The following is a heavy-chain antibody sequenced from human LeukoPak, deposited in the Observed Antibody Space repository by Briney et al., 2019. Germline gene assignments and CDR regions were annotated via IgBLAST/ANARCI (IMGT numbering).Heavy chain of an antibody. CDR1: EFTFSDYY. Sequence: GGSLRLSCAASEFTFSDYYMSWIRQAPGKGLEWVSYISSSGSTIYYADSVKGRFTISRDNAKNSLYLQMNSLRAEDTAVYYCARDKSATTVTDYGMDVWGQGTTVTVSS. V-gene: IGHV3-11*01. CDR2: ISSSGSTI. CDR3: ARDKSATTVTDYGMDV. D-gene: IGHD4-11*01. J-gene: IGHJ6*02.